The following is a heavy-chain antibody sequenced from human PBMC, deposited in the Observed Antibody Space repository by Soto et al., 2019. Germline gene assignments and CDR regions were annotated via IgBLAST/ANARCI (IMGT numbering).Heavy chain of an antibody. D-gene: IGHD3-10*01. V-gene: IGHV3-23*01. CDR1: GFTFINYA. J-gene: IGHJ2*01. Sequence: EVQLLESGGGLVQPGGSLRLSCAGSGFTFINYAMNWVRQAPGKGLEWVSTISGGGGAPFFADSVRGRFTISRDNYKNTVTLQMNNLGVDDTAVYFCARKVPGSTSRPDYWYFELGGGGTVVTVSS. CDR3: ARKVPGSTSRPDYWYFEL. CDR2: ISGGGGAP.